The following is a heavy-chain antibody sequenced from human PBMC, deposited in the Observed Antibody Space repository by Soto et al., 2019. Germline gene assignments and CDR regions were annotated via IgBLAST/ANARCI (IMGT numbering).Heavy chain of an antibody. CDR2: IYYSGST. CDR3: AMSIVVVPDDKLEPVPNWFDP. J-gene: IGHJ5*02. V-gene: IGHV4-31*03. CDR1: GGSISSGGYY. Sequence: SETLSLTCTVSGGSISSGGYYWSWIRQHPGKGLEWIGYIYYSGSTYYNPSLKSRVTISVDTSKNQFSLKLSSVTAADTAVYYCAMSIVVVPDDKLEPVPNWFDPWGQGTLVTVSS. D-gene: IGHD2-2*01.